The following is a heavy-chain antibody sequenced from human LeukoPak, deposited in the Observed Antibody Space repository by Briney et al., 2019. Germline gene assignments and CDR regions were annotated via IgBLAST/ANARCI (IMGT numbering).Heavy chain of an antibody. CDR1: GGSISSYY. CDR3: ARVIGCSSTSCYAEYYYGMDV. Sequence: SETLSLTCTVSGGSISSYYWSWIRQPPGKGLEWIGYIYYSGSTNYNPSLKNRVTISVDTSKNQFSLKLSSVTAADTAVYYCARVIGCSSTSCYAEYYYGMDVWGQGTTVTVSS. D-gene: IGHD2-2*01. V-gene: IGHV4-59*01. J-gene: IGHJ6*02. CDR2: IYYSGST.